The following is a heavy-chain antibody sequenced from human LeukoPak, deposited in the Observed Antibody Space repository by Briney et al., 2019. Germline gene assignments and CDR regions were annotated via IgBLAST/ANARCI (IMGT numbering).Heavy chain of an antibody. D-gene: IGHD3-22*01. J-gene: IGHJ3*02. Sequence: PSETLSLTCAVYGGSFSGYYWSWIRQPPGKGLEWIGEINHSGSTNYNPSLKSRVTISVDTSKNQFSLKRSSVTAADTAVYYCARPNNYYDSSGRRAFDIWGQGTMVTVSS. CDR3: ARPNNYYDSSGRRAFDI. CDR2: INHSGST. V-gene: IGHV4-34*01. CDR1: GGSFSGYY.